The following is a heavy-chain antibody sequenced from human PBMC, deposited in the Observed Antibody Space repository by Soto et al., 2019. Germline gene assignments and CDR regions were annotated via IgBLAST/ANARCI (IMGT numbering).Heavy chain of an antibody. Sequence: QVQVVESGGGVVQPGRSLRLSCAASGFTFRSYAIHWVRQAPGKGLEWVAVISRDGSNKYYVDSVKGRFTISRDNSKDTVYLQMNSLRDEDSAMFYCARSRSGAVADSCDLWGQGTLVTVSS. V-gene: IGHV3-30*04. D-gene: IGHD3-10*01. CDR1: GFTFRSYA. CDR2: ISRDGSNK. CDR3: ARSRSGAVADSCDL. J-gene: IGHJ4*02.